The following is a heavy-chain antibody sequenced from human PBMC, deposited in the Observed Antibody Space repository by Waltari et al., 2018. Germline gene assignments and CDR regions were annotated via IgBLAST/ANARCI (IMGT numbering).Heavy chain of an antibody. V-gene: IGHV6-1*01. CDR3: ARDSPDVVNYYMDV. Sequence: QVQLQQSGPGLVKPSQTLSLTCAISGDSVPSNSVAWNWSRQSPTRGLEWLGRTYCRSNWFNDYAIAVKGRITINPDTSKNQFSLPLNSVTPEDTAVYYCARDSPDVVNYYMDVWGKGTTVTVSS. CDR1: GDSVPSNSVA. J-gene: IGHJ6*03. CDR2: TYCRSNWFN.